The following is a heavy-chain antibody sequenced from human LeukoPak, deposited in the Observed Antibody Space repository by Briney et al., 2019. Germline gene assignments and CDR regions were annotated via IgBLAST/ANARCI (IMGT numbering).Heavy chain of an antibody. V-gene: IGHV5-51*01. CDR1: GYSFTNYW. CDR3: ARRSSGWSVDY. J-gene: IGHJ4*02. D-gene: IGHD6-13*01. CDR2: IYPGDSDT. Sequence: GESLKISCKGSGYSFTNYWIGWVRQMPVKGLEWMGIIYPGDSDTRYRPSFQGQVTISADKSISTTYLQWSSLKASDTAMYYCARRSSGWSVDYWGQGTLVTVSA.